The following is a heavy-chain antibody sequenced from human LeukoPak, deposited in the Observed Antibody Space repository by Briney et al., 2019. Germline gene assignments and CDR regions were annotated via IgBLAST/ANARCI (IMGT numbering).Heavy chain of an antibody. CDR1: GFTFSNAW. CDR2: IYYSGST. Sequence: PGGSLRLSCAASGFTFSNAWMSWIRQPPGKGLEWIGYIYYSGSTNYNPSLKSRVTISVDTSKNQFSLKLSSVTAADTAVYYCARGTVVTVFDYWGQGTLVTVSS. D-gene: IGHD4-23*01. V-gene: IGHV4-59*01. J-gene: IGHJ4*02. CDR3: ARGTVVTVFDY.